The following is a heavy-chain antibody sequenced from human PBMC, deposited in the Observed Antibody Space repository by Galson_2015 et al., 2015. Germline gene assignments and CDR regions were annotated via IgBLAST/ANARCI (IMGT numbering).Heavy chain of an antibody. J-gene: IGHJ4*02. CDR3: ARDVLGSGWYEFVYYFDY. Sequence: SLRLSCAASGFTFSSYGMHWVRQAPGKGLEWVSSISSSSSYIYYADSVKGRFTISRDNAKNSLYLQMNSLRAEDTAVYYCARDVLGSGWYEFVYYFDYWGQGTLVTVSS. CDR2: ISSSSSYI. CDR1: GFTFSSYG. V-gene: IGHV3-21*01. D-gene: IGHD6-19*01.